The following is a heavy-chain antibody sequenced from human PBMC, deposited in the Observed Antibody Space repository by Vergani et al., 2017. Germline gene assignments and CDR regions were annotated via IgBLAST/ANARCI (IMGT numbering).Heavy chain of an antibody. CDR1: GFTFDTHT. V-gene: IGHV3-23*01. CDR2: ISSGGGDI. Sequence: EVQLLESGGGLVQPGGSRRLSCAGAGFTFDTHTMAYVRQAPGKGLEWVATISSGGGDIFYFDSVKGRLTISSDNSKNTLFLQMNSLKDEDTAVYYCTTTLGLYYWHGEYLQYWGRGTLVSVSS. CDR3: TTTLGLYYWHGEYLQY. D-gene: IGHD3-10*01. J-gene: IGHJ1*01.